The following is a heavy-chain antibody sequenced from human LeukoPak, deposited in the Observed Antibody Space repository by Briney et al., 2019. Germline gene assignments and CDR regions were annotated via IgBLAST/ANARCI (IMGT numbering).Heavy chain of an antibody. CDR3: ARPHDTGVGASGSGWSYFDF. CDR2: INPADGYT. V-gene: IGHV5-51*01. CDR1: GYRFTNYW. J-gene: IGHJ4*02. Sequence: GESLKISCKGSGYRFTNYWIGWVRQMPGKGLEWMGIINPADGYTRYSPSFQGQVTISTDTSIFTAYLPWSILKASDTAIYYCARPHDTGVGASGSGWSYFDFWGQGTLITVSS. D-gene: IGHD6-19*01.